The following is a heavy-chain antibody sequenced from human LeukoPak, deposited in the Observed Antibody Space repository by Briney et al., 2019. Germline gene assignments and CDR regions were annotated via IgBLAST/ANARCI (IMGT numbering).Heavy chain of an antibody. CDR1: GGSISSYY. J-gene: IGHJ3*02. Sequence: PSETLSLTCTVSGGSISSYYWSWIRQPPGKGLEWIGNIYYSGSTNYNPSLKSRVTISVDTSKNQFSLKLSSVTAADTAVYYCARAQWLNAFDIWGQGTMVTVSS. D-gene: IGHD6-19*01. CDR2: IYYSGST. V-gene: IGHV4-59*01. CDR3: ARAQWLNAFDI.